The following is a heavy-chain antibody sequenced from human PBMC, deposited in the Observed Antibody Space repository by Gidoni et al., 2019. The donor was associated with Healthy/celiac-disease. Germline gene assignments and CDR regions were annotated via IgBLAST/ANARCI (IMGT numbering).Heavy chain of an antibody. D-gene: IGHD6-13*01. J-gene: IGHJ6*02. V-gene: IGHV4-39*01. CDR3: ARQSSSWPYYYYYGMDV. CDR2: IYYSGST. CDR1: GGSISSSRYY. Sequence: QLQLQESGPGLVKPSATLSLTCTVSGGSISSSRYYWGWIRQPPGKGLEWIGSIYYSGSTYYNPSLKSRVTISVDTSKNQFSLKLSSVTAADTAVYYCARQSSSWPYYYYYGMDVWGQGTTVTVSS.